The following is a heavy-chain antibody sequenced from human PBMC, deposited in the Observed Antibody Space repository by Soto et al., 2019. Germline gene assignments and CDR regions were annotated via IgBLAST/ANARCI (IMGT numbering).Heavy chain of an antibody. D-gene: IGHD2-2*01. CDR3: ARRESCRSGSCPTPKDYYIMDV. J-gene: IGHJ6*03. V-gene: IGHV3-48*01. Sequence: VQLVESGGGLVQPGGSLRLSCAASGLSFSRYSMNWVRQAPGKELEWISYISGDSSTIYYDDSVRGRFTSSRDNPRNSLYLRMSSLRADDPASYSSARRESCRSGSCPTPKDYYIMDVWGEGTTVIVSS. CDR1: GLSFSRYS. CDR2: ISGDSSTI.